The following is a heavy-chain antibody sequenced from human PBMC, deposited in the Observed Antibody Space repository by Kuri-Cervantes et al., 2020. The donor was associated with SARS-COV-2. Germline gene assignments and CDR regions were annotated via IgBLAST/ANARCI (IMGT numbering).Heavy chain of an antibody. CDR1: GGTFSSYA. J-gene: IGHJ4*02. CDR2: MNPNSGNT. CDR3: ARGGIAARPSPFDY. V-gene: IGHV1-8*03. Sequence: ASVKVSCKASGGTFSSYAISWVRQATGQGLEWMGWMNPNSGNTGYAQKFQSRVTITRNTSISTAYMELSSLRSDDTAVYYCARGGIAARPSPFDYWGQGTLVTVSS. D-gene: IGHD6-6*01.